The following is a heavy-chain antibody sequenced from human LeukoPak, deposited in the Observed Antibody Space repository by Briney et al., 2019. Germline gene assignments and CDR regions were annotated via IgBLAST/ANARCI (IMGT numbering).Heavy chain of an antibody. CDR2: SGGEI. J-gene: IGHJ4*02. V-gene: IGHV3-21*04. CDR3: ATYRQVLLPFES. CDR1: GFTFNGYG. D-gene: IGHD2-8*02. Sequence: GGSLRLFCAVSGFTFNGYGMHWVRQPPGKGLEWVSSSGGEIHYADSVRGRFTISRDNSKSTLSLQMNSLRAEDTAIYYCATYRQVLLPFESWGQGTLVTVSS.